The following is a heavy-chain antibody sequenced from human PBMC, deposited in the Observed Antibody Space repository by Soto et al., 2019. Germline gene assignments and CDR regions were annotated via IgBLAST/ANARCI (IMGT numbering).Heavy chain of an antibody. Sequence: PSAKLPLTCTVSCGSISSYSWSWFRQPPGKGLEWIGYIYYSATTNYNPSLKSRVTISVDTSKNQFSLKLSSVTAADTAVYYCARDRGYSNWFDPWGQGTLVTVS. J-gene: IGHJ5*02. CDR2: IYYSATT. D-gene: IGHD5-18*01. V-gene: IGHV4-59*01. CDR1: CGSISSYS. CDR3: ARDRGYSNWFDP.